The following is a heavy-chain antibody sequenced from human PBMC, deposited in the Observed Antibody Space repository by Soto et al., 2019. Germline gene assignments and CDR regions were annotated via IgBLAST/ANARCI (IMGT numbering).Heavy chain of an antibody. CDR1: GGSISGYY. V-gene: IGHV4-59*08. CDR3: ARRWGDYFDY. Sequence: SETLCLTCTVAGGSISGYYWSWIRQPPGKGLEWIGYIYYSGSTNYNPSLKSRVTISVDTSKNQFSLKLSSVTAADTAVYYCARRWGDYFDYWGQGTLVTVSS. CDR2: IYYSGST. J-gene: IGHJ4*02. D-gene: IGHD3-16*01.